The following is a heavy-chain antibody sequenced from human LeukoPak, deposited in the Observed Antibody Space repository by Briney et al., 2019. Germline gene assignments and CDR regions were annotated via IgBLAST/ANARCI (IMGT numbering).Heavy chain of an antibody. J-gene: IGHJ4*02. D-gene: IGHD6-19*01. Sequence: ASVKVSCKASGYTFTSYYMHWVRQAPGQGPEWMGLINPTGGSTGYAQKFQGRVTMTRDTSISTAYMELSRLRSDDTAMYYCARRQWQTADFDYWGQGTLVTVSS. CDR3: ARRQWQTADFDY. CDR2: INPTGGST. V-gene: IGHV1-2*06. CDR1: GYTFTSYY.